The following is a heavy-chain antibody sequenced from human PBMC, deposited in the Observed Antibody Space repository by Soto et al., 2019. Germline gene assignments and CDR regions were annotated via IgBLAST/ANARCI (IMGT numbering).Heavy chain of an antibody. Sequence: GGSLRLSCAASGFTFSSYAMHWVRQAPGKGLEWVAVISYDGSNKYYADSVKGRFTISRDNSKNTLYLQMNSLRAEDTAVYYCASPKAGLRLRPDFGYWGQGTLVTVSS. V-gene: IGHV3-30-3*01. CDR2: ISYDGSNK. CDR1: GFTFSSYA. J-gene: IGHJ4*02. CDR3: ASPKAGLRLRPDFGY. D-gene: IGHD5-12*01.